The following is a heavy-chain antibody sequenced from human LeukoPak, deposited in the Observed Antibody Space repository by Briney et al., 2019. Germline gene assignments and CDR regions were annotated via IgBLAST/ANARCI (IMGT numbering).Heavy chain of an antibody. J-gene: IGHJ1*01. V-gene: IGHV3-64D*09. Sequence: GGSLRLSCSASGFTFSSYAMHWVRQAPGKGLEYVSAISSNGGSTYYADSVKGRFTIFRDNSKNTLYLQMSSLRPEDTAVYYCVKTPLRLGELSPEYFQHWGQGTLVTVSS. D-gene: IGHD3-16*02. CDR2: ISSNGGST. CDR1: GFTFSSYA. CDR3: VKTPLRLGELSPEYFQH.